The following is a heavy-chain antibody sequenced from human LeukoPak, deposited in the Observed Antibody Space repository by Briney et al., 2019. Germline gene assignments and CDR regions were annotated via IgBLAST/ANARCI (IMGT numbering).Heavy chain of an antibody. Sequence: ASVKVSCKASGYTFTNYYIHWVRQAPGQGLEWMGIINPSGGSTSYAQKFQGRITMTRDTSTSTVYIELSSLRSEDTAVYYCARDEFNSAFGTIHSGIDYWGQGTLVTVSS. J-gene: IGHJ4*02. CDR3: ARDEFNSAFGTIHSGIDY. CDR1: GYTFTNYY. D-gene: IGHD1-7*01. V-gene: IGHV1-46*01. CDR2: INPSGGST.